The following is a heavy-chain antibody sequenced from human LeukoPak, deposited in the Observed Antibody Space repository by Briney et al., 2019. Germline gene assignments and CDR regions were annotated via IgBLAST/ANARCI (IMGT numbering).Heavy chain of an antibody. CDR1: GFTFRNYG. J-gene: IGHJ4*02. D-gene: IGHD3-3*01. V-gene: IGHV3-33*01. CDR3: ARDSTPPYYDFWSGYYPTSGEFDY. Sequence: PGGSLRLSCGASGFTFRNYGMHWVRQAPGKGLEWVAVMWYDGSNKYYADSVKGRFTISRDNSKNTLYLQMNSLRAEDTAVYYCARDSTPPYYDFWSGYYPTSGEFDYWGQGTLVTVSS. CDR2: MWYDGSNK.